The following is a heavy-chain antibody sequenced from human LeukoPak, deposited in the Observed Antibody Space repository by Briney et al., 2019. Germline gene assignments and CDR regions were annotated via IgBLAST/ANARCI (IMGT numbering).Heavy chain of an antibody. Sequence: PSETLSLTCTVSGGAISSYYWSWIRQPAGKGLEWIGRIYSSGSTNYNPSLKSRVTMSVDTSKNQFSLKLSSVTAADTAVYYCARGQYHLLYWYFDLWGRGTLVTVSS. CDR1: GGAISSYY. D-gene: IGHD2-2*01. CDR2: IYSSGST. CDR3: ARGQYHLLYWYFDL. J-gene: IGHJ2*01. V-gene: IGHV4-4*07.